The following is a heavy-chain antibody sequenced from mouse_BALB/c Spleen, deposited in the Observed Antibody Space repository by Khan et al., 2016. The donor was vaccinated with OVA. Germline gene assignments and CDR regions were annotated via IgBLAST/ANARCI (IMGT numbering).Heavy chain of an antibody. CDR3: ARGRTY. CDR1: GYSITSDYA. J-gene: IGHJ4*01. CDR2: ISYSGSS. Sequence: EVQLQESGPGLVKPSQSLSLTCTVTGYSITSDYAWNWIRQFPGNKLEWMGYISYSGSSSYHPSLKSRISITRDTSKNQFFLQLKSVTTEDTATYYCARGRTYWGQGTSVTVSS. V-gene: IGHV3-2*02.